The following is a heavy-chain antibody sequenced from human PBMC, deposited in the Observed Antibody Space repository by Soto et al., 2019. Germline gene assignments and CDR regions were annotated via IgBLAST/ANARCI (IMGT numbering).Heavy chain of an antibody. Sequence: EVQLVESGGGLVQPGGSLRLSCAASGFTFSSYWMSWVRQAPGKGLEWVANIKQDGSEKYYGDSVKSRFTISRHNAKNSRYLQRNSLRADGTDVYFCARDDRKDHSSASWCYWGQGTLVTVSS. J-gene: IGHJ4*02. CDR2: IKQDGSEK. CDR3: ARDDRKDHSSASWCY. D-gene: IGHD6-6*01. CDR1: GFTFSSYW. V-gene: IGHV3-7*05.